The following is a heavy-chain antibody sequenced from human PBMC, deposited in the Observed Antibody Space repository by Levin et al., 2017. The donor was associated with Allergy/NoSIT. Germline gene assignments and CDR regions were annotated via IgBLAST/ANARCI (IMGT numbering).Heavy chain of an antibody. V-gene: IGHV4-4*02. CDR2: IYRSGDT. Sequence: PSETLSLTCAVNGGNSKKVKGGRGRRERKGKGLEWIGEIYRSGDTNHNPSLRSRVTMSVDKSKNHFSLKLSSVTAADTAVYYCATVEGLFCSGVSCSYSFHYWGQGALVTVSS. J-gene: IGHJ4*02. D-gene: IGHD3-9*01. CDR1: GGNSKKVKG. CDR3: ATVEGLFCSGVSCSYSFHY.